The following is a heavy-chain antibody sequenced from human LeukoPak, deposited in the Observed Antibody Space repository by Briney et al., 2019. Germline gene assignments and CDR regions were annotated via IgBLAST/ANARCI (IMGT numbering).Heavy chain of an antibody. CDR1: GVSISSSSYY. CDR2: IYYSGST. CDR3: ASGVLQNWFDP. Sequence: SETLSLTCTVSGVSISSSSYYWGWIRQPPGKGLEWIGSIYYSGSTYYNPSLKSRVTISVDTSKNQFSLKLSSVTAADTAVYYCASGVLQNWFDPWGQGTLVTVSS. V-gene: IGHV4-39*01. J-gene: IGHJ5*02. D-gene: IGHD2-15*01.